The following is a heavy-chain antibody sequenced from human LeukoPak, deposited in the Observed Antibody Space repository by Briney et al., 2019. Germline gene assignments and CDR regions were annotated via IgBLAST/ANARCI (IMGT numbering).Heavy chain of an antibody. CDR2: INHSGST. D-gene: IGHD3-3*01. J-gene: IGHJ4*02. CDR3: ARAVTTYYDFWSGYLKPYYFDY. V-gene: IGHV4-34*01. CDR1: GGSFSGYY. Sequence: PSETLSLTCAVYGGSFSGYYWSWIRQPPGKGLEWIGEINHSGSTNYNPSLKSRVTISVDTSKNQFSLKLSSVTAADTAVYYCARAVTTYYDFWSGYLKPYYFDYWGQGTLVTVSS.